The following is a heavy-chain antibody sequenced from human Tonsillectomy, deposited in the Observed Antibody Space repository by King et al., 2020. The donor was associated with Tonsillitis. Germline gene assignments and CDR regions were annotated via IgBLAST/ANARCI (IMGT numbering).Heavy chain of an antibody. CDR3: ATAPVLLWFGDYPGAFDI. CDR1: GFTFSSYG. D-gene: IGHD3-10*01. V-gene: IGHV3-30*03. J-gene: IGHJ3*02. Sequence: VQLVESGGGVVQPGRSLRLSCAASGFTFSSYGIHWVRQAPGEGLEWVAVISYDGSNKFYADALKGRFTISRDNSKNALYLQMNSLRAEDTAVYYCATAPVLLWFGDYPGAFDIWGQGTMVTVSS. CDR2: ISYDGSNK.